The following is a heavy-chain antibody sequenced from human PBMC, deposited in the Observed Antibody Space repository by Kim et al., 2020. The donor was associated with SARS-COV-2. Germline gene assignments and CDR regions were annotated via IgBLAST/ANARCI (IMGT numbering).Heavy chain of an antibody. V-gene: IGHV3-30*04. CDR3: ARDRTPYCGGDCYTAFDI. CDR1: GFTFSSYA. D-gene: IGHD2-21*02. J-gene: IGHJ3*02. Sequence: GGSLRLSCAASGFTFSSYAMHWVRQAPGKGLEWVAVISYDGSNKYYADSVKGRFTISRDNSKNTLYLQMNSLRAEDTAVYYCARDRTPYCGGDCYTAFDIWGQGTMVTVSS. CDR2: ISYDGSNK.